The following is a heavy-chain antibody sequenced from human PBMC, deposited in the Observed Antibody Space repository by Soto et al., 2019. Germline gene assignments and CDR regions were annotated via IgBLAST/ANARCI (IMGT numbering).Heavy chain of an antibody. CDR2: INAGNGNT. J-gene: IGHJ4*02. CDR1: GYTFTRYA. CDR3: ARPHFSSSYYSDY. D-gene: IGHD6-13*01. Sequence: QVQLVQSGAEVKKPGASVKVSCKASGYTFTRYAMHWVRQAPGQRLEWMGWINAGNGNTKYSQKFQGSDTITRDTSASSAYMELSSLRSEDTAVYYCARPHFSSSYYSDYWGQGTLVTVSS. V-gene: IGHV1-3*01.